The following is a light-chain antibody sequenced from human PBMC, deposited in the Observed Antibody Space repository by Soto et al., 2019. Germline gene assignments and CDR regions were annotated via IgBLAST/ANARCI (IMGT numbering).Light chain of an antibody. CDR1: QHISSY. Sequence: IVLSPYPATVSLSPATRATLSCRASQHISSYLIWYQQKPGQAPTLRIYGAVTRATGIPARFSGTGSGTEFNLTISSLQSEDFALYYCQQYNVWPLTFGQG. V-gene: IGKV3-15*01. CDR2: GAV. J-gene: IGKJ2*01. CDR3: QQYNVWPLT.